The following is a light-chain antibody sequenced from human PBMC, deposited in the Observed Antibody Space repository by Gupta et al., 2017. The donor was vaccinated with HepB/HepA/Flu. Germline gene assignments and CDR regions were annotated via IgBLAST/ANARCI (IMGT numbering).Light chain of an antibody. J-gene: IGKJ1*01. V-gene: IGKV1-9*01. CDR1: QGISSY. Sequence: DIQLTQSPSFLSASVGDRVTITCRASQGISSYLAWYQQKPGKAPKLLIYAASTWQSGVPSRFSGSGYGKEFTLTISSRQQEDFATYYCQQHNSYPSWTFGQGTKVEIK. CDR2: AAS. CDR3: QQHNSYPSWT.